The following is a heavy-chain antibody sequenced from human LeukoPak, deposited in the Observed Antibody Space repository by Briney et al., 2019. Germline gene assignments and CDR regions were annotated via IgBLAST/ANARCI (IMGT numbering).Heavy chain of an antibody. CDR3: ARSRRVWGSYRHFDY. J-gene: IGHJ4*02. Sequence: ASVKVSCKASGYTFTSYDINWVRQATGQGLEWMGWMNPNSGNTGYAQKFQGRVTITRNTSISTAYMELSGLRSEDTAVYYCARSRRVWGSYRHFDYWGQGTLVTVSS. CDR2: MNPNSGNT. CDR1: GYTFTSYD. V-gene: IGHV1-8*01. D-gene: IGHD3-16*02.